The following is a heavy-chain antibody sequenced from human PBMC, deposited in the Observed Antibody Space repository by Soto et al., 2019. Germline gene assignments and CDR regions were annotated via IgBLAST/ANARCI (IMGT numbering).Heavy chain of an antibody. Sequence: ASVKVSCKTSGYTFTSDGISWVRQAPGQGLEWMGWITPNNGNTNYADNLQGRVTMTTDTSTSTAYMELWRLRSDDTATYYCARIGRRYSSGFDYWGQGTLVTVSS. CDR1: GYTFTSDG. J-gene: IGHJ4*02. CDR3: ARIGRRYSSGFDY. D-gene: IGHD6-19*01. V-gene: IGHV1-18*04. CDR2: ITPNNGNT.